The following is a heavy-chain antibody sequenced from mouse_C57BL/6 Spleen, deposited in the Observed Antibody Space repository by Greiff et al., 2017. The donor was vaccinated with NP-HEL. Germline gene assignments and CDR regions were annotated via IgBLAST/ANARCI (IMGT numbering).Heavy chain of an antibody. CDR3: AHSNWYFDV. CDR2: IYPGDGDT. J-gene: IGHJ1*03. V-gene: IGHV1-82*01. D-gene: IGHD2-5*01. CDR1: GYAFSSSW. Sequence: VQLQESGPELVKPGASVKISCKASGYAFSSSWMNWVKQRPGKGLEWIGRIYPGDGDTNYNGKFKGKATLTADKSSSTAYMQLSSLTSEDSAVYFCAHSNWYFDVWGTGTTVTVSS.